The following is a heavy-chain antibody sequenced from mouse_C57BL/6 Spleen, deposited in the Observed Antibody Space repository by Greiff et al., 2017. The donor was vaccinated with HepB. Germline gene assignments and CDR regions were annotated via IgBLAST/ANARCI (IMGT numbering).Heavy chain of an antibody. J-gene: IGHJ4*01. CDR3: ARNYYYGSSYDYAMDY. Sequence: DVMLVESGGGLVKPGGSLKLSCAASGFTFSSYAMSWVRQTPEKRLEWVATISDGGSYTYYPDNVKGRFTISRDNAKNNLYLQMSHLKSEDTAMYYCARNYYYGSSYDYAMDYWGQGTSVTVSS. CDR1: GFTFSSYA. V-gene: IGHV5-4*03. CDR2: ISDGGSYT. D-gene: IGHD1-1*01.